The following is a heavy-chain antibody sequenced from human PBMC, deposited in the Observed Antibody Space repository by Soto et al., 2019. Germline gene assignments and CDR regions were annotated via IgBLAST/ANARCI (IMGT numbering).Heavy chain of an antibody. V-gene: IGHV1-3*01. CDR3: ARGIAVAGAIFDY. D-gene: IGHD6-19*01. CDR2: INAGNGNT. J-gene: IGHJ4*02. CDR1: GYTFTSYA. Sequence: ASVXVSCKASGYTFTSYAMHWVRQAPGQRLEWMGWINAGNGNTKYSQKFQGRVTITRDTSASTAYMELSSLRSEDTAVYYCARGIAVAGAIFDYWGQGTLVTVSS.